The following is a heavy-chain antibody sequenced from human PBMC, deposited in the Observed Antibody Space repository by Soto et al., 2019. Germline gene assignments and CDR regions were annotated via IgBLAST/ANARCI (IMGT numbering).Heavy chain of an antibody. CDR3: ARRIAVAADAFDI. D-gene: IGHD6-19*01. V-gene: IGHV4-39*01. CDR1: GGSISSSSYY. CDR2: IYYSGST. J-gene: IGHJ3*02. Sequence: PSETLSLTCTVSGGSISSSSYYWGWIRQPPGKGLEWIGSIYYSGSTYYNPSLKSRVTISVDTSKNQFSLKLSSVTAADTAVYYCARRIAVAADAFDIWGQGTMVTVSS.